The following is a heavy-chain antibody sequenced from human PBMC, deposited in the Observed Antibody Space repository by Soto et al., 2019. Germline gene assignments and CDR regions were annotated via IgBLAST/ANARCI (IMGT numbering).Heavy chain of an antibody. CDR3: AHPLLLFGEHHWFDT. J-gene: IGHJ5*02. CDR2: IYWDDDK. CDR1: GFSLSTSGVG. D-gene: IGHD3-10*01. V-gene: IGHV2-5*02. Sequence: QITLKESGPTLVKPTQTLTLTCTFSGFSLSTSGVGVGWIRQPPGKALEWLALIYWDDDKRYSPSLKSRLTITKYPSKHLVVLTITNMDPGYTATYYCAHPLLLFGEHHWFDTWGQGTLITVSS.